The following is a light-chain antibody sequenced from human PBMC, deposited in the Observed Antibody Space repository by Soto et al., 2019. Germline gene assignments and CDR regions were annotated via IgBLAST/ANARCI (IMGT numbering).Light chain of an antibody. V-gene: IGKV1-6*01. J-gene: IGKJ4*01. CDR1: QGIRHD. Sequence: AIQMTQSPSSLSASVGDRVTITCRASQGIRHDLGWYQQKPGQAPKLLIYAASSIQSGVPSTFSDSGSGTDFTLTISSLQPEDFASDYCLLVYDCPLTLRGGTKVEIK. CDR2: AAS. CDR3: LLVYDCPLT.